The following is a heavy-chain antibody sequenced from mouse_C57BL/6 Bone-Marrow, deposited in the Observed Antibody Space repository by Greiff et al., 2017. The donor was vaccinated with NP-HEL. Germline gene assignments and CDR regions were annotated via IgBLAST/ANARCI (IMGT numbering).Heavy chain of an antibody. J-gene: IGHJ2*01. D-gene: IGHD2-3*01. CDR3: ARFDGYYGYFDY. CDR1: GYTFTSYW. Sequence: VQLQQPGAELVKPGASVKLSCKASGYTFTSYWMQWVKQRPGQGLEWIGEIDPSDSYTNYNQKFKGKATLTVDTSSSTAYMQLSSLTSEDSAVYYCARFDGYYGYFDYWGQGTTLTVSS. V-gene: IGHV1-50*01. CDR2: IDPSDSYT.